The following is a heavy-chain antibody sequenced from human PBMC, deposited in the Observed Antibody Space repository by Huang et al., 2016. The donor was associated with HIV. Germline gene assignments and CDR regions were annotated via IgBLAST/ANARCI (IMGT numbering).Heavy chain of an antibody. V-gene: IGHV3-30-3*01. Sequence: QVQVVDSGGGVVQHGRSLRRSCAASGVLFNNHAMHWVRQAPGKGLDWVAVISNDGSNNYYADSVKGRFTISRDSSKSTLFLHMTSLRTEDTAVYYCARAKDTWDAYDIWGQGTMVIVSS. D-gene: IGHD5-18*01. J-gene: IGHJ3*02. CDR3: ARAKDTWDAYDI. CDR1: GVLFNNHA. CDR2: ISNDGSNN.